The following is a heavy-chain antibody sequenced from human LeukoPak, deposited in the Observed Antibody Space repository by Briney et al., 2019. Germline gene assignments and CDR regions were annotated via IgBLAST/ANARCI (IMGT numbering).Heavy chain of an antibody. CDR1: GFTFSSYA. J-gene: IGHJ5*02. Sequence: PGGSLRLSCAASGFTFSSYAMHWVRQAPGKGLEWVAVISYDGSNKYYADSVKGRFTISRDNSKNTLYLQMNSLRAEDTAVYYCARGSLYDFWSGNNWFDPWGQGTLVTVSS. CDR2: ISYDGSNK. CDR3: ARGSLYDFWSGNNWFDP. V-gene: IGHV3-30*04. D-gene: IGHD3-3*01.